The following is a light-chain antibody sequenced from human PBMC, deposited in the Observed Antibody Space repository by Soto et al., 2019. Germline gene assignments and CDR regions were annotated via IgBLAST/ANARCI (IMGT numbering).Light chain of an antibody. V-gene: IGLV2-14*01. CDR2: EVT. Sequence: QSALTQPASVSGSPGQTITISCTGTSSDVGGYNRVSWYQQDPGKAPKLLISEVTSRPSGVSNRFSGSKSGNMASLTISGLQAEDEADYYCSSYTGTHTLPYVFGTGTKLTVL. J-gene: IGLJ1*01. CDR3: SSYTGTHTLPYV. CDR1: SSDVGGYNR.